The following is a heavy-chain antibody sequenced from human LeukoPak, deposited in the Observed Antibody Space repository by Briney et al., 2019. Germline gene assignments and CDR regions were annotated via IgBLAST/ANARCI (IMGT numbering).Heavy chain of an antibody. CDR3: ARDPSNTSGRYIFFDF. Sequence: ASVKVSCKTSGYTFTRYGITWVRQAPGQGLEWMGWISTYNGDTKYAQKLQGRVTMTRDTSTNTAYMELWSLRSDDTAVYYCARDPSNTSGRYIFFDFWGQGTLVAVSS. V-gene: IGHV1-18*01. D-gene: IGHD6-13*01. CDR2: ISTYNGDT. CDR1: GYTFTRYG. J-gene: IGHJ4*02.